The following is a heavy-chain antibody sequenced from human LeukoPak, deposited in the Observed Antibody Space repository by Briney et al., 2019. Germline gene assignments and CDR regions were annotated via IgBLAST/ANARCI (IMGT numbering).Heavy chain of an antibody. J-gene: IGHJ4*02. D-gene: IGHD3-22*01. Sequence: ASVKVSCKVSGYTLTELSMHWVRQAPGKGLDWMGGFDPEDGETIYAQKFQGRVTMTEDTSTDTAYMELSSLRSEDTAVYYCATENDSSGYSPNWGQGTLVTVSS. CDR1: GYTLTELS. CDR3: ATENDSSGYSPN. V-gene: IGHV1-24*01. CDR2: FDPEDGET.